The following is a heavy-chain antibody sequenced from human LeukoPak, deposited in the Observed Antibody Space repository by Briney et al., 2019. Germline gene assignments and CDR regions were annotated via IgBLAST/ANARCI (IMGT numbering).Heavy chain of an antibody. J-gene: IGHJ4*02. D-gene: IGHD2-15*01. Sequence: ASVKVSCKASGYTFTCYYMHWVRQAPGQGLEWMGWINPNSGGTNYAQKFQGRVTMTRDTSISTAYMDLASLRSDDTAVYYCTIFGYCNSSSCLGDHWGQGTLVTVSS. CDR1: GYTFTCYY. CDR3: TIFGYCNSSSCLGDH. V-gene: IGHV1-2*02. CDR2: INPNSGGT.